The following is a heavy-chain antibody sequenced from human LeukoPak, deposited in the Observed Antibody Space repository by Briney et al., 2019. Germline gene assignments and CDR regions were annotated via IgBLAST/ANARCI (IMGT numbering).Heavy chain of an antibody. D-gene: IGHD6-13*01. CDR1: GGSFSGYY. Sequence: PSETLSLTCAVWGGSFSGYYWSWIRQPPGKGLEWIGEINHSGSTNYNPSLKSRVTIDTSKNQFSLKLSSVTAADTAVYYCARSLRSPPKRGIAAAGWYFDYWGQGTLVTVSS. CDR3: ARSLRSPPKRGIAAAGWYFDY. CDR2: INHSGST. V-gene: IGHV4-34*01. J-gene: IGHJ4*02.